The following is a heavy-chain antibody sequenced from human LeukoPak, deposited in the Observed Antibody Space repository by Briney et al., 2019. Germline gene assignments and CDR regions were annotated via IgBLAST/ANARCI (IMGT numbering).Heavy chain of an antibody. CDR3: ASLIYYYDSSGPDY. CDR1: GFTFSSYE. V-gene: IGHV3-48*03. CDR2: ISSSSSTI. D-gene: IGHD3-22*01. J-gene: IGHJ4*02. Sequence: PGGSLRLSCAASGFTFSSYEMNWVRRAPGKGLEWVSYISSSSSTIYYADSVKGRFTISRDNAKNSLYLQMNSLRAEDTAVYYCASLIYYYDSSGPDYWGQGTLVTVSS.